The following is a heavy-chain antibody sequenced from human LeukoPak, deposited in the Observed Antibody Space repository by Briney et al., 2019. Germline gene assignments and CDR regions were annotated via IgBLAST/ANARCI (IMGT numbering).Heavy chain of an antibody. D-gene: IGHD4-17*01. CDR1: GDSITSGVYA. V-gene: IGHV4-30-2*01. J-gene: IGHJ6*02. CDR2: THHFGGT. CDR3: ARDSSVEYGDYGPFYYYYGMDV. Sequence: SQTLSLTCTVSGDSITSGVYAWSWIRQPPGKGLEWIGYTHHFGGTYYNPSVKSRVTISVDRSKNQFSLKLSSVTAADTAVYYCARDSSVEYGDYGPFYYYYGMDVWGQGTTVTVSS.